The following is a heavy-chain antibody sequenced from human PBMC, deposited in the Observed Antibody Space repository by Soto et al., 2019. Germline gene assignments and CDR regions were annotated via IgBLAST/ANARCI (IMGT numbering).Heavy chain of an antibody. CDR2: INPVIGAT. CDR3: ARYNIQRYYYDGSGSDYFDY. CDR1: GGTFTSND. J-gene: IGHJ4*01. V-gene: IGHV1-69*05. Sequence: ASVKVSCKASGGTFTSNDVSWVRQATGQGLEWMGWINPVIGATGYAQKFQGRVTITTDKSTSTAYMELSSLRSEDTAVYYCARYNIQRYYYDGSGSDYFDYWG. D-gene: IGHD3-22*01.